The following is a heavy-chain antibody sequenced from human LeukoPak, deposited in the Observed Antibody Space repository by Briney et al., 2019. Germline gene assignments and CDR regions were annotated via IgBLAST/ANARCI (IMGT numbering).Heavy chain of an antibody. CDR1: GFTFSNYN. CDR2: ISSRSSYI. V-gene: IGHV3-21*01. J-gene: IGHJ4*02. CDR3: ARWNRYCSSTSCYGAFDY. Sequence: GGSLRLSCAASGFTFSNYNMNWVRQAPGKGLEWVSSISSRSSYIYSADSVKGRFTISRDNAKNSLYLQMNSLRAEDTAVYYCARWNRYCSSTSCYGAFDYWGQGTLVTVSS. D-gene: IGHD2-2*01.